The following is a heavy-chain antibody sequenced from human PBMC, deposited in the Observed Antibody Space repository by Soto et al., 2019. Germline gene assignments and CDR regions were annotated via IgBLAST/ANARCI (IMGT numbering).Heavy chain of an antibody. CDR3: VAKKIAAIPPTN. D-gene: IGHD6-13*01. CDR2: ITISGTNT. V-gene: IGHV3-23*01. Sequence: PGGSLRLSCAASGFTFSSYGMHWVRQAPGKGLEWVSGITISGTNTYYADSVKGRFTISRDNFKTTLYLQMNSLRAEDTAVYYCVAKKIAAIPPTNWGQGTLVTVSS. J-gene: IGHJ4*02. CDR1: GFTFSSYG.